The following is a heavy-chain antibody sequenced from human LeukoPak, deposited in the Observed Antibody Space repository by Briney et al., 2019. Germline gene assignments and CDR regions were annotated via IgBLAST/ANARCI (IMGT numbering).Heavy chain of an antibody. CDR2: INHSGST. CDR1: GGSFSGYY. V-gene: IGHV4-34*01. D-gene: IGHD3-16*02. CDR3: ARARVYDYVWGGYRPNWFDP. J-gene: IGHJ5*02. Sequence: SETLSLTCAVYGGSFSGYYWSWIRQPPGKGLEWIGEINHSGSTNYNPSLKSRVTISVDTSKNQFSLKLSSVTAADTAVYYCARARVYDYVWGGYRPNWFDPWGQGTLVTVSS.